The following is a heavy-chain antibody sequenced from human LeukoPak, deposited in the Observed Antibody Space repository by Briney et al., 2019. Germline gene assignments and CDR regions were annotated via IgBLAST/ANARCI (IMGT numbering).Heavy chain of an antibody. V-gene: IGHV3-30*02. CDR1: GFTFSSYG. Sequence: PGGSLRLSCAASGFTFSSYGMHWVRQAPGKGLEWVAFIRYDGSNKYYADSVKGRFTISRDNSENTLYLQMNSLRAEDTAVYYCAKDRVVAGTTGAFDIWGQGTMVTVSS. CDR2: IRYDGSNK. D-gene: IGHD6-19*01. J-gene: IGHJ3*02. CDR3: AKDRVVAGTTGAFDI.